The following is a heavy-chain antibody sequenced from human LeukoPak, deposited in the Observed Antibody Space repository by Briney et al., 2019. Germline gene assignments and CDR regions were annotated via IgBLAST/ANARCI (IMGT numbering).Heavy chain of an antibody. Sequence: PGGFLRLSCAASGFTFSSYWMSWVRQAPGKGLEWVANIKQDGSEKYYVDPVKGRFTISGDNAKNSLYLQMNSLRAEDTAVYYCAREGSSWIDYWGQGTLVTVSS. D-gene: IGHD6-13*01. V-gene: IGHV3-7*01. CDR3: AREGSSWIDY. CDR1: GFTFSSYW. J-gene: IGHJ4*02. CDR2: IKQDGSEK.